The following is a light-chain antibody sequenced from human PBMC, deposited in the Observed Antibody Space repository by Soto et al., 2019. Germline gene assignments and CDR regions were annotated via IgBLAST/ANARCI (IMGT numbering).Light chain of an antibody. CDR2: AAS. Sequence: DIQLTQSPSFLSASVGDRVTITCQASQGISSYLAWYQQRPGKAPKLLIYAASTLQSGVPSRFSGSGSGTEFTLTISSLQPEDFATYYCQQINSFPVTFGGGTKVEIK. V-gene: IGKV1-9*01. CDR1: QGISSY. CDR3: QQINSFPVT. J-gene: IGKJ4*01.